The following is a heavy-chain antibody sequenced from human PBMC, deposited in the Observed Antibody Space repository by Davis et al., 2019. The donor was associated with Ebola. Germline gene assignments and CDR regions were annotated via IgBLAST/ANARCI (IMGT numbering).Heavy chain of an antibody. CDR1: GYSFTSYW. Sequence: GESLKISCKGSGYSFTSYWIGWVRQMPGKGLEWMGIIYPGDSDTRYGPSFQGQVTISADKSISTAYLQWSSLKASDTAMYYCARRGSTMFNWFDPWGQGTLVTVSS. V-gene: IGHV5-51*01. J-gene: IGHJ5*02. CDR3: ARRGSTMFNWFDP. D-gene: IGHD3-10*02. CDR2: IYPGDSDT.